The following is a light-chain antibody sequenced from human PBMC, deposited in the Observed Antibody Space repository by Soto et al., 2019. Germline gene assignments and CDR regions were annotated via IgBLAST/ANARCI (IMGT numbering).Light chain of an antibody. CDR2: EVN. V-gene: IGLV2-14*01. CDR1: SSDIGAYDY. Sequence: QSALTQPASLSGSPGQSITISCTETSSDIGAYDYVSWFQQHPGKAPKLMISEVNNRPSGVSNRFSGSKSGNTAYLTISGLQVEDEAESFCFSFTTTSTHVFGTGTKGIVL. J-gene: IGLJ1*01. CDR3: FSFTTTSTHV.